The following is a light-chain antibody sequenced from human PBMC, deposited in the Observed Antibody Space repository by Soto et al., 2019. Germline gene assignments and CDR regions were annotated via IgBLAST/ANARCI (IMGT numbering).Light chain of an antibody. J-gene: IGLJ1*01. Sequence: QSVLTQPPSASGSPGQSVTISCSGTSSDVGAYNYVSWYQQHPGKAPRLLIYEVSQRPSGVPDRFSGSKSANTASLTVSGLQPEDEADYYCSSYAGNNKLLDVFGTATKVTVL. CDR2: EVS. CDR1: SSDVGAYNY. CDR3: SSYAGNNKLLDV. V-gene: IGLV2-8*01.